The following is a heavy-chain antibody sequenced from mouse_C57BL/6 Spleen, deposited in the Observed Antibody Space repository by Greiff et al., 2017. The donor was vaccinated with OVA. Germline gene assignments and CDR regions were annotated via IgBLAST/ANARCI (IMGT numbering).Heavy chain of an antibody. Sequence: EVQLKESGTVLARPGASVKMSCKTSGYTFTSYWMHWVKQRPGQGLEWIGAIYPGNSDTSYNQKFKGKAKLTAVTSASTAYMELSSLTNEDSAVYYCKGSNWDEWYFDVWGTGTTVTVSS. J-gene: IGHJ1*03. CDR3: KGSNWDEWYFDV. CDR1: GYTFTSYW. D-gene: IGHD4-1*01. V-gene: IGHV1-5*01. CDR2: IYPGNSDT.